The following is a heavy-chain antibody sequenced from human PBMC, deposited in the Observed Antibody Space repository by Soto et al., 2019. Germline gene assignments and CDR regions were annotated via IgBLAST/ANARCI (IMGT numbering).Heavy chain of an antibody. CDR1: GGSISSSSYY. D-gene: IGHD7-27*01. V-gene: IGHV4-39*01. CDR3: ATLTGGLFDY. Sequence: SETLSLTCTVSGGSISSSSYYWGWIRQPPGKGLEWIGSIYYSGSTYYNPSLKSRVTISVDTSKNQFSLKLSSVTAADTAVYYCATLTGGLFDYWGQGTLVTVS. CDR2: IYYSGST. J-gene: IGHJ4*02.